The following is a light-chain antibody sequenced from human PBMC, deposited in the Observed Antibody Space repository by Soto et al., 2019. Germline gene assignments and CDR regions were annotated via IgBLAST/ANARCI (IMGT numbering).Light chain of an antibody. CDR2: ELS. J-gene: IGLJ2*01. CDR1: SSDVGAYNY. Sequence: QSVLTQPASVSGSPGQSLTISCTGTSSDVGAYNYVSWYQQHPGKAPKLMIFELSHRPSGVSNRFSGSKSGNTASLTISGLRAADDAESYCRSSTSSSTQVFGGGTQLTVL. V-gene: IGLV2-14*01. CDR3: RSSTSSSTQV.